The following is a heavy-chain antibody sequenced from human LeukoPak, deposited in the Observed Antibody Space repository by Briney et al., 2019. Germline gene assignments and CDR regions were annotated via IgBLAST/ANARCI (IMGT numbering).Heavy chain of an antibody. CDR2: ISSSSSYI. J-gene: IGHJ4*02. CDR3: ARDRSLPVVGSSGYYNDY. Sequence: GGSLRLPCAASGFTFSSYSMNWVRQAPGKGLEWVSSISSSSSYIYYADSVKGRFTISRDNAKNSLYLQMNSLRAEDTAVYYCARDRSLPVVGSSGYYNDYWGQGTLVTVSS. V-gene: IGHV3-21*01. CDR1: GFTFSSYS. D-gene: IGHD3-22*01.